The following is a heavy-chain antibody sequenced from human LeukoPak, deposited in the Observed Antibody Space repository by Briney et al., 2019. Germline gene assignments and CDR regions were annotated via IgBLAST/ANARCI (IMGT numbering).Heavy chain of an antibody. CDR1: GYTFTGYY. D-gene: IGHD6-19*01. CDR3: ARAHSSGWSFDY. V-gene: IGHV1-2*02. Sequence: ASVKVSCKASGYTFTGYYMHWVRQAPGQGLERKGWINPNSGGTNYAQKFQGRVTMTRDTSISTAYMELSRLRSDDTAVYYCARAHSSGWSFDYWGQGTLVTVSS. J-gene: IGHJ4*02. CDR2: INPNSGGT.